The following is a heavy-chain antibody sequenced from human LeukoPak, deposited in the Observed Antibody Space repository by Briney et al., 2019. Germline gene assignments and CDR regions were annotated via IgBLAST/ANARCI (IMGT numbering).Heavy chain of an antibody. J-gene: IGHJ3*02. D-gene: IGHD3-10*01. CDR1: GGSISSSSYY. CDR2: IYYSGST. CDR3: ARCPDEAGFVAFDI. V-gene: IGHV4-39*07. Sequence: PSETLSLTCTVSGGSISSSSYYWGWIRQPPGKGLEWIGSIYYSGSTYYNPSLKSRVTISVDTSKNQFSLKLSSMTAADTAVYYCARCPDEAGFVAFDIWGQGTMVTVSS.